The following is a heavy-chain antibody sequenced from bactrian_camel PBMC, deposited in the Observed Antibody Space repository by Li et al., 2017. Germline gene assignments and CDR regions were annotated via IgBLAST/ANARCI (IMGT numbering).Heavy chain of an antibody. D-gene: IGHD2*01. Sequence: HVQLVESGGGSVQAGGSLRLSCAAPGYRYDTHCMGWFRQGPGNGREGVASIYTGGGDGYYADSVKGRFTISRDNTKKTLYLQMNNLKPEDTAMYYCATGSGAFSTCSGEYRSYNYWGQGTQVTVS. J-gene: IGHJ4*01. CDR2: IYTGGGDG. CDR1: GYRYDTHC. V-gene: IGHV3S6*01. CDR3: ATGSGAFSTCSGEYRSYNY.